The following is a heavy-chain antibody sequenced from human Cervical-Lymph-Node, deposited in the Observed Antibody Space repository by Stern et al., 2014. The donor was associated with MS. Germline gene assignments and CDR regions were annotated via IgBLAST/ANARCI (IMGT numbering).Heavy chain of an antibody. CDR1: GIVFSTSP. J-gene: IGHJ4*02. Sequence: VQLVESGGGVVQPGRSLRISCTASGIVFSTSPLHWVRQAPGKGLEWVAFISHNASDTYYAEPVKGRFTISRDNSKNTLYLQMNSLRLEDTATYYCAPGIDYWGQGTLVIVSS. V-gene: IGHV3-30*04. CDR3: APGIDY. CDR2: ISHNASDT.